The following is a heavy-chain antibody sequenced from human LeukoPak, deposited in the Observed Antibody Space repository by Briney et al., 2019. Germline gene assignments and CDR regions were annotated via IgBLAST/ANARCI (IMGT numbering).Heavy chain of an antibody. Sequence: PSETLSLTCTVSGGSISSYYWTWIRQPPGKGLGLEWIGYIYYSGGTNYNPSLKSRVTISIDTSKSQVSLKLSSVTAAHTAVYYCARLWDSSSSLDYWGQGTLVTVSS. CDR2: IYYSGGT. CDR1: GGSISSYY. J-gene: IGHJ4*02. V-gene: IGHV4-59*08. D-gene: IGHD6-6*01. CDR3: ARLWDSSSSLDY.